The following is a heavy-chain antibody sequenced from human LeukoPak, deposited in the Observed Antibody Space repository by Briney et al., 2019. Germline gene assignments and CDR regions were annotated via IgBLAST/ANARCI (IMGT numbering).Heavy chain of an antibody. CDR2: IKQDGSEK. CDR1: GFTFSSYW. D-gene: IGHD1-26*01. V-gene: IGHV3-7*05. J-gene: IGHJ4*02. CDR3: ASHSGTYPY. Sequence: GGSLRLSCVASGFTFSSYWMTWVRQAPGKGLEWVANIKQDGSEKNYVDSVKGRFTISRDNAKNSLHLQMNSLRVEDTAVYYCASHSGTYPYWGQGTLVTVSS.